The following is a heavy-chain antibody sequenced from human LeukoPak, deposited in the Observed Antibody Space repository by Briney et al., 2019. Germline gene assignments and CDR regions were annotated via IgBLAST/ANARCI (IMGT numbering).Heavy chain of an antibody. CDR3: ATQREGGGYFDSY. CDR1: GFTFSSYA. CDR2: ISGSGGST. Sequence: GGSLRLSCAASGFTFSSYAMSWVRQAPGKGLEWVSAISGSGGSTYYADSVKGRFTISRDNAKNSLYLQMNSLRAEDTAVYYCATQREGGGYFDSYWGQGTLVTVSS. V-gene: IGHV3-23*01. J-gene: IGHJ4*02. D-gene: IGHD3-9*01.